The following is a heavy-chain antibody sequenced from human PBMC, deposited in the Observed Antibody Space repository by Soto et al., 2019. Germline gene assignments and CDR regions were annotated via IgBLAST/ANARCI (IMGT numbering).Heavy chain of an antibody. CDR2: ISAYNGNT. J-gene: IGHJ6*03. CDR1: GYTFTSYG. D-gene: IGHD6-13*01. V-gene: IGHV1-18*01. CDR3: ARDAGEAAAGPGSFDYYYYYYMDV. Sequence: ASVKVSCKASGYTFTSYGISWVRQAPGQGLEWMGWISAYNGNTNYAQKLQGRVTMTTDTSTSTAYMELRSLRSDDTAVYYCARDAGEAAAGPGSFDYYYYYYMDVWGKGTTVTVSS.